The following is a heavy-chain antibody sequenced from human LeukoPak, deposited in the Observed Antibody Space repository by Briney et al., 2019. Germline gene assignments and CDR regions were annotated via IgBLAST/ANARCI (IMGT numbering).Heavy chain of an antibody. Sequence: GASVKVSCKASGYTFTSYDINWVRQATGHGLEWMGWMNPNSGNTGYAQKFQGRVTMTRNTSISTAYMELSSLRSEDTAVYYCARVRYYYGSGSYFYYYYYYGMDVWGQGTTVTVSS. CDR3: ARVRYYYGSGSYFYYYYYYGMDV. D-gene: IGHD3-10*01. CDR2: MNPNSGNT. V-gene: IGHV1-8*01. CDR1: GYTFTSYD. J-gene: IGHJ6*02.